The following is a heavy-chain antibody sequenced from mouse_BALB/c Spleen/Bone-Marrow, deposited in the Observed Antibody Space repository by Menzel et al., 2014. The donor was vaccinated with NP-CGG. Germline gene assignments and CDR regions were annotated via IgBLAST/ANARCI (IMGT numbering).Heavy chain of an antibody. J-gene: IGHJ2*01. D-gene: IGHD1-2*01. Sequence: EVKLVESGGGLVQPGGSLKLSCAASGFDFSRYWMSWVRQAPGKGLEWIGEINPDSSTINYTPSLKDKFIISRDNAKNTLYLQMRKGRSEDTVLYYCARQGYCGYSDYWGQGTTLTVSS. CDR1: GFDFSRYW. CDR3: ARQGYCGYSDY. V-gene: IGHV4-1*02. CDR2: INPDSSTI.